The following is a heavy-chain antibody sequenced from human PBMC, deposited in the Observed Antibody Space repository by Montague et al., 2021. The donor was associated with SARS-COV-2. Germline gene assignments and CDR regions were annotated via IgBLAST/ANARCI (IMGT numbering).Heavy chain of an antibody. Sequence: SLRLSCAAPGFTFNDYSFHWVRQAPGKGLQWVAVVSYDGSIQRYADSVRGRFTIPKDSSKNTLYFCARSGGVFWFRASVAQVSDWGQGILVTVSS. CDR3: QVSD. CDR2: VSYDGSIQ. CDR1: GFTFNDYS. J-gene: IGHJ4*02. V-gene: IGHV3-30*14. D-gene: IGHD3-10*01.